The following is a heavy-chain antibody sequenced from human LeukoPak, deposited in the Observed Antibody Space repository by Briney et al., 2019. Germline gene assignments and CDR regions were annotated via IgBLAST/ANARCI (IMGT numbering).Heavy chain of an antibody. D-gene: IGHD3-10*01. Sequence: ASVKVSCKASGYTFTSYDINWVRQATGQGLEWMGWMNPNSGNTGYARKFQGRVTITRNTSISTAYMELSSLRSEDTAVYYCARGDAYYGSGSYYNAVDYWGQGTLVTVSS. J-gene: IGHJ4*02. CDR2: MNPNSGNT. CDR1: GYTFTSYD. CDR3: ARGDAYYGSGSYYNAVDY. V-gene: IGHV1-8*03.